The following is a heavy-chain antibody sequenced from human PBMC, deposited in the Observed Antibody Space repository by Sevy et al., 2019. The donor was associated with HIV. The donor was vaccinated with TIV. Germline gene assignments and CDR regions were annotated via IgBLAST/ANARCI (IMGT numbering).Heavy chain of an antibody. Sequence: SETLSLTCTVSGGSISSYYWSWIRQPPGKGLEWIGYIYYSGSSNYNPSLKRQVTISVDTSKNQFSLKLSSVTAADTAVYYCARHNKHYDFWSDLNWFDPWGQGTLVTVSS. CDR1: GGSISSYY. V-gene: IGHV4-59*08. D-gene: IGHD3-3*01. J-gene: IGHJ5*02. CDR2: IYYSGSS. CDR3: ARHNKHYDFWSDLNWFDP.